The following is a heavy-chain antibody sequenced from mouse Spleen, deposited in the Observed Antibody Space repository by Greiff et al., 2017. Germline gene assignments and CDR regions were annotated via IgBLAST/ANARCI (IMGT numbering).Heavy chain of an antibody. V-gene: IGHV1-64*01. D-gene: IGHD1-1*01. J-gene: IGHJ1*01. CDR1: GYTFTSYW. CDR3: AREDYYDGSSYWYFDV. Sequence: QVQLQQPGAELVKPGASVKLSCKASGYTFTSYWMHWVKQRPGQGLEWIGMIHPNSGSTNYNEKFKSKATLTVDKSSSTAYMQLSSLTSEDSAVYYCAREDYYDGSSYWYFDVWGAGTTVTVSS. CDR2: IHPNSGST.